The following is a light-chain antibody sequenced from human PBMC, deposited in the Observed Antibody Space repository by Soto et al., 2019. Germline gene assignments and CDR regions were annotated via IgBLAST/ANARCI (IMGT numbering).Light chain of an antibody. J-gene: IGLJ1*01. CDR2: EVT. CDR1: SSDVGGYKY. CDR3: SSYAGSNNLYV. Sequence: QSVLTQPPSASGSPGQSVTISCTGTSSDVGGYKYVSWYQQHPGKAPKLMIYEVTKRPSGVPDRFSGSKSGNAASLTVSGLQAEDEADYYCSSYAGSNNLYVFGTGTQLTVL. V-gene: IGLV2-8*01.